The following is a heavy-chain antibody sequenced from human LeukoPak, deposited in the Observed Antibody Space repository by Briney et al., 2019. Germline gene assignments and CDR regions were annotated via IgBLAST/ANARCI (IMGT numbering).Heavy chain of an antibody. CDR2: ISYSGST. D-gene: IGHD3-9*01. V-gene: IGHV4-39*07. CDR1: GGSISSTRYY. CDR3: ARLPPGDYDVLTTYYSTSYYFDY. Sequence: PSETLSLTCTVSGGSISSTRYYWGWIGQPPGEGLEWIGTISYSGSTYYNPSLKSRVTISVDRSKNQFCLNLNFVTAADTAVYFCARLPPGDYDVLTTYYSTSYYFDYWGQGTLVTVSS. J-gene: IGHJ4*02.